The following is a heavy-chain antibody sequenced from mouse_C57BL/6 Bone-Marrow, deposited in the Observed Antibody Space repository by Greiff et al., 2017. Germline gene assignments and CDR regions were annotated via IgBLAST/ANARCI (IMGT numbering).Heavy chain of an antibody. D-gene: IGHD2-12*01. Sequence: VQLQQSGPELVKPGASVKISCKASGYAFSSSWMNWVKQRPGKGLEWIGRIYPGDGDTNYNGKFKGKATLTADKSSSTAYMQLSSLTSEDSAVYVCAGWPRRRGGYYAMDYWGQGTSVTVSS. V-gene: IGHV1-82*01. CDR1: GYAFSSSW. CDR2: IYPGDGDT. J-gene: IGHJ4*01. CDR3: AGWPRRRGGYYAMDY.